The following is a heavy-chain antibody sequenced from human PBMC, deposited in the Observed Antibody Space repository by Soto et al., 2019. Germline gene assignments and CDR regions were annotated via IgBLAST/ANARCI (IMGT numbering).Heavy chain of an antibody. V-gene: IGHV1-46*01. CDR1: GYTFPSYY. Sequence: ASVKVPSKAPGYTFPSYYIHRVPHPPGQGLEWMGVINPSGGSTSYAQKFQGRVTMTRDTSTYTVYMELSSLRSEGTAVYYCVRDLGIVAAGRFDYWGQRTLVTVSS. CDR2: INPSGGST. D-gene: IGHD6-13*01. CDR3: VRDLGIVAAGRFDY. J-gene: IGHJ4*02.